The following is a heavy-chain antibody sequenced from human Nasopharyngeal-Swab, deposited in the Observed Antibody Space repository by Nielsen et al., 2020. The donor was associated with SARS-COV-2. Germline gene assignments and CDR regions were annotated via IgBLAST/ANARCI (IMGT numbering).Heavy chain of an antibody. D-gene: IGHD4/OR15-4a*01. Sequence: SESLSLTCAVYGESFGPFYWGWIRHPPGKGLEWIGEINNRGTSYNPSLESRITISPDTSNNQFSLRLTSVTAADTAIYYCVRGHFGGFDSWGQGTLVTVSS. V-gene: IGHV4-34*01. CDR3: VRGHFGGFDS. CDR2: INNRGT. J-gene: IGHJ4*02. CDR1: GESFGPFY.